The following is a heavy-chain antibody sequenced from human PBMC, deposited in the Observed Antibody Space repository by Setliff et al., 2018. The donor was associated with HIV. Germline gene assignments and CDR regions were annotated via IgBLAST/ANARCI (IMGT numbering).Heavy chain of an antibody. CDR3: ARGGRVVWWYSDL. Sequence: GASVKVSCKASGYTFTDYYIHWVRQAPGQGLEWMGFINPNADHTGYAQKFQGRVTMTSDVTISTAYMELNTLTSDDTAVYFCARGGRVVWWYSDLWGRGTLVTVSS. J-gene: IGHJ2*01. CDR1: GYTFTDYY. CDR2: INPNADHT. V-gene: IGHV1-8*02. D-gene: IGHD3-16*01.